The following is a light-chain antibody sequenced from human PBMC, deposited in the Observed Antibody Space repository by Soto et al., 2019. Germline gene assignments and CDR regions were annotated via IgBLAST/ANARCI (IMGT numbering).Light chain of an antibody. CDR1: SSDVGGYNH. Sequence: QSALTQPASVSGFPGQSITISCTGTSSDVGGYNHVSWYQQHPGKAPKLMIYDVSNRPSGVSNRFSGSKSGNTASLTISGLQAEDEADYYCSSYTTSSTLVFGGGTQLTVL. J-gene: IGLJ2*01. CDR2: DVS. V-gene: IGLV2-14*01. CDR3: SSYTTSSTLV.